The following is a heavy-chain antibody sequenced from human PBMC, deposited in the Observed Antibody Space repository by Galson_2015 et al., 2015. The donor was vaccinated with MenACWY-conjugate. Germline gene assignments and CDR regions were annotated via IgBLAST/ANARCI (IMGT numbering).Heavy chain of an antibody. Sequence: SLRLSCAVSGFTFSSFWMSWVRQAPGKGLEWVANIKYDGTEKAYVASVKGRFTIARDNVKNLLHLQMNSLRAQDTGVYYCVRDKHSAVPQIVAAIAVPFDHWGQGILVTVSS. CDR1: GFTFSSFW. D-gene: IGHD2-21*01. CDR2: IKYDGTEK. J-gene: IGHJ5*02. V-gene: IGHV3-7*03. CDR3: VRDKHSAVPQIVAAIAVPFDH.